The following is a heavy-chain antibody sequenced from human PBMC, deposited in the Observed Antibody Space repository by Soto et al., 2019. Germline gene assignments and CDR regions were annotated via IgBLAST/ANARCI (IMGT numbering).Heavy chain of an antibody. CDR1: GGSISSYY. Sequence: QVQLRESGPGLVRPSETLSLTCTVSGGSISSYYWSWIRQPPGKGLEWIGYIYYSGSTNYNPSLKSRVTISVDTSKNQFSLKLSSVTAADTAVYYCARRYGDAVDFWGQGTLVTVSS. J-gene: IGHJ4*02. D-gene: IGHD4-17*01. CDR3: ARRYGDAVDF. V-gene: IGHV4-59*01. CDR2: IYYSGST.